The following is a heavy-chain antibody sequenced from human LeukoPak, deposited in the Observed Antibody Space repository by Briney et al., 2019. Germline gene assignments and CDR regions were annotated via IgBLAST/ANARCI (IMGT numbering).Heavy chain of an antibody. D-gene: IGHD1-26*01. J-gene: IGHJ3*02. Sequence: VGSLRLSCVASGFTFSSYAMSGVREAPGEGQEWVSGISGSGGSTSYADSVKGRFTIYSDNSKNTLHLQMNSLRTEDTAVYYCAKDLRYSGSPRAFDIWGQGTMVTVSS. CDR2: ISGSGGST. V-gene: IGHV3-23*01. CDR1: GFTFSSYA. CDR3: AKDLRYSGSPRAFDI.